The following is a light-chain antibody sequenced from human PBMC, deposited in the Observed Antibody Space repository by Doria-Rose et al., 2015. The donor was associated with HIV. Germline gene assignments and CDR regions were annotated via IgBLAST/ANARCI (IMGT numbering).Light chain of an antibody. Sequence: DIQVTQSPESLGMSLGERATLNCKSNQSLLYTSKNYLAWYQQKPGQLPKLLIYWASTRQSGVPARFSGSGSGTDFTLTISSLEAEDVAVYYCQQYYDTPSSGPGTTVDIK. CDR2: WAS. J-gene: IGKJ3*01. CDR3: QQYYDTPS. V-gene: IGKV4-1*01. CDR1: QSLLYTSKNY.